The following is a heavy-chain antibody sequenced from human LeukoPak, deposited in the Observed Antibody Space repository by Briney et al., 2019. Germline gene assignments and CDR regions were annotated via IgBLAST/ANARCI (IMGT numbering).Heavy chain of an antibody. D-gene: IGHD4-17*01. J-gene: IGHJ4*02. CDR1: GYTFTTYD. CDR2: MNPNSGNT. V-gene: IGHV1-8*01. CDR3: ARGLRGGNGDRKIYYFDY. Sequence: ASVKVSCKASGYTFTTYDINWVRQATGQGHEWMGWMNPNSGNTGYAQKFQGRVTMTRNTSISTAYMELSSLRSEDTAVYYCARGLRGGNGDRKIYYFDYWGQGTLVTVSS.